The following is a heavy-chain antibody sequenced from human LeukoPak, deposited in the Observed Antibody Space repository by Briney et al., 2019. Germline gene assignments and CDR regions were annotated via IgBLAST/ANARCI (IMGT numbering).Heavy chain of an antibody. CDR1: GFTFSSYA. D-gene: IGHD1-7*01. V-gene: IGHV3-30-3*01. CDR3: ARDRMGEALGYNWNYFGWFDP. Sequence: PGRSLRLSCAASGFTFSSYAMHWVRQAPGKGLEWVAVISYDGSNKCYADSVKGRFTISRDNSKNTLYLQMNSLRAEDTAVYYCARDRMGEALGYNWNYFGWFDPWGQGTLVTVSS. CDR2: ISYDGSNK. J-gene: IGHJ5*02.